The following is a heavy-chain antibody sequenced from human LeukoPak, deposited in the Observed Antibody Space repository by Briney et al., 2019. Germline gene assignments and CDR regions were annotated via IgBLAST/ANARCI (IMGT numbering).Heavy chain of an antibody. Sequence: GGSLRLSCAASGFTFSTFAMTWVRQAPGKGLEWVSLISGSGGIIYYADSVNGRFTISRDNSKNTLYLQMHSLRAEDTAVYYCAARPGEVAVPFDCWGQGTLVTVSS. V-gene: IGHV3-23*01. CDR1: GFTFSTFA. D-gene: IGHD2-15*01. CDR2: ISGSGGII. CDR3: AARPGEVAVPFDC. J-gene: IGHJ4*02.